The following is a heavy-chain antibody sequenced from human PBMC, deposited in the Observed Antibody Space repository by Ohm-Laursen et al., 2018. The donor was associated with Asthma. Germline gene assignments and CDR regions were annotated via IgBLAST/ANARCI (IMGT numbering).Heavy chain of an antibody. J-gene: IGHJ6*02. Sequence: TLSLTCTVSGGSISSGGYYWSWIRQHPGKGLEWIGYIYYSGSTYYNSSLKSRVTISVDTSKNQFSLKLSSVTAADTAVYYCARDRGWKYGMDVWGQGTTVTVSS. CDR1: GGSISSGGYY. CDR3: ARDRGWKYGMDV. CDR2: IYYSGST. D-gene: IGHD3-10*01. V-gene: IGHV4-31*03.